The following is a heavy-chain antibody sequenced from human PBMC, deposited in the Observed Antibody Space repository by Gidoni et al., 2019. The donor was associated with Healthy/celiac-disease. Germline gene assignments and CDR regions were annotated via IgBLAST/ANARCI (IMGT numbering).Heavy chain of an antibody. D-gene: IGHD3-22*01. CDR2: IYSGGST. CDR1: GFTVSSNY. V-gene: IGHV3-66*02. Sequence: EVQLVESGGGLVQPGGSLRLSCAASGFTVSSNYMSWVRQAPGKGLEWVSVIYSGGSTYYADSVKGRFTISRDNSKNTLYLQMNSLRAEDTAVYYCARDLCYDSSGYYCWPYWGQGTLVTVSS. CDR3: ARDLCYDSSGYYCWPY. J-gene: IGHJ4*02.